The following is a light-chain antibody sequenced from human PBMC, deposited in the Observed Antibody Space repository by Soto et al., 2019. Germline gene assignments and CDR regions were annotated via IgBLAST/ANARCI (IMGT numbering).Light chain of an antibody. CDR2: DVS. V-gene: IGLV2-11*01. CDR3: CSYADRDTLYV. Sequence: QSALTQPRSVSGSPGQSVTISCTGTSTDVGGYNYVSWYQQHPGKVPKLMLYDVSKRPSGVPDRFSGSKSGNTASLTISGLQAEDEADYSCCSYADRDTLYVFGSVTKVTV. J-gene: IGLJ1*01. CDR1: STDVGGYNY.